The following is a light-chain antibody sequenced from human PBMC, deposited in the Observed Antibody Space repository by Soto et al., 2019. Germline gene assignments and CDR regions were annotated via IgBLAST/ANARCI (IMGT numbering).Light chain of an antibody. CDR2: SAS. Sequence: DIPMTQSPSSLSASVGDRVTITCRASQDISVYLAWYQQKPGKVPKLLIYSASTLQSGVPSRFSGSGSGTDFTLTISSLQPEEVATYYCQKFNTAPLTFGQGTRLEIK. CDR3: QKFNTAPLT. J-gene: IGKJ5*01. CDR1: QDISVY. V-gene: IGKV1-27*01.